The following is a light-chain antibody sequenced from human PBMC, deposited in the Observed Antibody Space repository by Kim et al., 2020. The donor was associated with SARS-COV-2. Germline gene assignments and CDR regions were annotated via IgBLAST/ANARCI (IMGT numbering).Light chain of an antibody. CDR1: QGVGNE. CDR3: LQDKNYPFT. Sequence: AIQMTQSPSYLSASVGDRVTITCRASQGVGNELGWYQQRPGKVPKLLIYAASNLEGGVPSRFSGSGSGTEFSLTISSLQPEDFATYYCLQDKNYPFTFGQGTKLEI. V-gene: IGKV1-6*01. CDR2: AAS. J-gene: IGKJ2*01.